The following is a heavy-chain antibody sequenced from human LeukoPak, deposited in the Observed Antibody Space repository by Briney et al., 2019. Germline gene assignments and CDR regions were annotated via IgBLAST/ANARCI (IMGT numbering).Heavy chain of an antibody. V-gene: IGHV1-8*03. J-gene: IGHJ4*02. D-gene: IGHD3-9*01. Sequence: ASVKVSCKASGYTFTSYDINWVRQATGQGLEWMGWINPNTGNTGYSQKFQGRVTITRNTSINTTYMELSSLRSEDTAVYYCARSPHILTGENFDYWGQGTLVTVSS. CDR3: ARSPHILTGENFDY. CDR1: GYTFTSYD. CDR2: INPNTGNT.